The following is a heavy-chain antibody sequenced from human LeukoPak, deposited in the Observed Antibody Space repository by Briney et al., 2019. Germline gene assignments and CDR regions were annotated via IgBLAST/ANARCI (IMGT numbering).Heavy chain of an antibody. J-gene: IGHJ3*02. CDR1: GGTFSSYA. CDR3: ARGWDYGDYNAFDI. V-gene: IGHV1-69*13. D-gene: IGHD4-17*01. Sequence: ASVKVSCKASGGTFSSYAISWVRQAPGQGLEWMGGIIPIFGTANYAQKFQGRVTITADESTSTAYMELSSLRSEDTAVYYCARGWDYGDYNAFDIWGQGTMVTVSS. CDR2: IIPIFGTA.